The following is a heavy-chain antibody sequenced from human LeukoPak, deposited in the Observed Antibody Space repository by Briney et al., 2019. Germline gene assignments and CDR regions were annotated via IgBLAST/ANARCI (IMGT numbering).Heavy chain of an antibody. D-gene: IGHD3-22*01. J-gene: IGHJ4*02. CDR2: IYSGGGT. CDR1: GFTVSSNY. CDR3: ASQGYYDGSGYYRREGFVFDY. Sequence: GGSLRLSCAASGFTVSSNYMSWVRQAPGKGLEWVSIIYSGGGTYYADSVKGRFTVSKDNSNNTLYLQMNSLRAEDTAVYYCASQGYYDGSGYYRREGFVFDYWGQGTLVTVSS. V-gene: IGHV3-66*04.